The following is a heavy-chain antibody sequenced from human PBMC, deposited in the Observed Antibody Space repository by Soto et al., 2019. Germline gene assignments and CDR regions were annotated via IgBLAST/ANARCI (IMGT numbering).Heavy chain of an antibody. Sequence: SQTLSLTCAISGDSVSSNRAAWHWIRQSPSRGLERLGRTYYRSKWYNNYAVSVKSRITINPDTSKNQFSLYLQMNSLRTEDTALYYCATSDYYYYGMDVWGQGTTVTVSS. CDR2: TYYRSKWYN. CDR1: GDSVSSNRAA. CDR3: ATSDYYYYGMDV. V-gene: IGHV6-1*01. J-gene: IGHJ6*02.